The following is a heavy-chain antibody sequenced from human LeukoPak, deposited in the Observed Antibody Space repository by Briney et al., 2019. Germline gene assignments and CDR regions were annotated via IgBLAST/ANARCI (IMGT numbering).Heavy chain of an antibody. V-gene: IGHV4-30-2*01. CDR1: GGSISSGGYY. CDR3: ARDVDSSAFDY. D-gene: IGHD3-22*01. Sequence: PSETLSLTCTVSGGSISSGGYYWSWIRQPPGKGLEWIGYIYHSGSTYYNPSLKSRVTISVDRSKNQFSLKLSSVTAADTAVYYCARDVDSSAFDYWGQGTLVTVSS. CDR2: IYHSGST. J-gene: IGHJ4*02.